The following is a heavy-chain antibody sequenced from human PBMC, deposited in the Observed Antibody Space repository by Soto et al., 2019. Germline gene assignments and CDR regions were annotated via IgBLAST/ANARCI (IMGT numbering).Heavy chain of an antibody. CDR2: ISTSGTT. CDR3: AREAGPDRWFDP. Sequence: SETLSLTCTVSGASISRYFWTWIRQPAGKGLDWIGRISTSGTTNYNPSLKSRVTMSVDTSKNHFSLNLSSATAADTAVYYCAREAGPDRWFDPWGQGTLVTVSS. V-gene: IGHV4-4*07. J-gene: IGHJ5*02. CDR1: GASISRYF. D-gene: IGHD6-19*01.